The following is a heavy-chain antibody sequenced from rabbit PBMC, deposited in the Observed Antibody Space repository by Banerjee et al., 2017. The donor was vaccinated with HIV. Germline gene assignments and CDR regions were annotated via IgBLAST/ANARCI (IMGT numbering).Heavy chain of an antibody. V-gene: IGHV1S45*01. J-gene: IGHJ4*01. CDR2: INTSSGNT. CDR3: ATDRGDL. Sequence: QEQLEESGGDLVKPGASLTLACTASGFSFSNKYVMCWVRQAPGKGLEWIACINTSSGNTVYATWAKGRFTISRTSSTTMTLQMTSLTAADTATYFCATDRGDLWGPGTLVTVS. CDR1: GFSFSNKYV.